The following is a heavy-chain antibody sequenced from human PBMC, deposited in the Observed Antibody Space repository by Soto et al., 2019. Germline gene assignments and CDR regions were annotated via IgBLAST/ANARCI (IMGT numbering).Heavy chain of an antibody. Sequence: PSETLSLTCTVSGGSISSVDYYWSWIRQPPGKGLEWIGYIYYSGSTYYNPSLRSRVTISVDTSKNQFSLKLSSVTAADTAVYFCVSTGFQDYWGQRTLVTVYS. V-gene: IGHV4-30-4*01. CDR2: IYYSGST. D-gene: IGHD3-3*01. CDR1: GGSISSVDYY. CDR3: VSTGFQDY. J-gene: IGHJ4*02.